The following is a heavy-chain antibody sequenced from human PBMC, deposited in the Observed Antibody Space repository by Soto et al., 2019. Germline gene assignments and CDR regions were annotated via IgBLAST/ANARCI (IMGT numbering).Heavy chain of an antibody. CDR1: GYSFTSYW. CDR2: IYPDDSDT. V-gene: IGHV5-51*01. CDR3: AICTSGWSNTPLEY. Sequence: PGESLKISCKGSGYSFTSYWIAWVRQMPGKGLEWMGIIYPDDSDTTYSPSFQGQVTISADKSISTAYLQWSSLKASDTAMYYCAICTSGWSNTPLEYWGQGTLVTVSS. J-gene: IGHJ4*02. D-gene: IGHD6-19*01.